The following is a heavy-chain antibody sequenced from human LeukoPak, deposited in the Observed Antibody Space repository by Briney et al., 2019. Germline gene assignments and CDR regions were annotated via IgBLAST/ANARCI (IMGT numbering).Heavy chain of an antibody. J-gene: IGHJ3*02. D-gene: IGHD6-19*01. CDR2: IRYDGSNK. V-gene: IGHV3-30*02. CDR3: AKDLGSSGWYDAFDI. Sequence: PGGSLRLSCAASGFALSSYGMHWVRRAPGKGLEWVAFIRYDGSNKYYADSVKGRFTISRDNSKNTLYLQMNSLRAEDTAVYYCAKDLGSSGWYDAFDIWGQGTMVTVSS. CDR1: GFALSSYG.